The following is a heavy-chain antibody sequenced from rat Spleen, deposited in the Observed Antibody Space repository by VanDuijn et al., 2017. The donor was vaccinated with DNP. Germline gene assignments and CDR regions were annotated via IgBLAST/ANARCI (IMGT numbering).Heavy chain of an antibody. Sequence: EVQLVESGGGLVQPGRSLKLSCAASGFTFSDYYMAWVRQAPTKGLELVAYISYAGGSTYHGDSVKGRFTISRDNAKSTLYLQMDSLRSEDTATYYCTTLNYYASLSGYFDDWGQGVMVTVSS. CDR1: GFTFSDYY. CDR2: ISYAGGST. CDR3: TTLNYYASLSGYFDD. J-gene: IGHJ2*01. V-gene: IGHV5-20*01. D-gene: IGHD1-12*01.